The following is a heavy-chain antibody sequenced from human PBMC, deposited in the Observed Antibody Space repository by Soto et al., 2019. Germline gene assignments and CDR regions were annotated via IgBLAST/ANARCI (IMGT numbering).Heavy chain of an antibody. D-gene: IGHD3-16*02. CDR2: IIPIFGTA. CDR1: GGTFSSYA. CDR3: AFMITFGGVIVPDY. V-gene: IGHV1-69*13. J-gene: IGHJ4*02. Sequence: SVKVSCKASGGTFSSYAISWVRQAPGQGLEWMGGIIPIFGTADHAQKFQGRVTITADESTSTADMELSSLRSEDTAVYYCAFMITFGGVIVPDYWGQGTLVTVSS.